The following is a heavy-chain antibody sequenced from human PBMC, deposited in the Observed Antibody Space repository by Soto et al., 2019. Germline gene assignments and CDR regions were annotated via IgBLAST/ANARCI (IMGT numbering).Heavy chain of an antibody. D-gene: IGHD3-22*01. J-gene: IGHJ4*01. CDR3: ARPLGGHYDSRGRAFFDY. Sequence: VKVSCKASGYTFTSYYMHWVRQAPGQGLAWMGIINPSGGSTSYAQKFQGRVTMTRDTSTSTVYMELSSLRSEDTAVYYCARPLGGHYDSRGRAFFDYWGHGSLATLSS. V-gene: IGHV1-46*01. CDR1: GYTFTSYY. CDR2: INPSGGST.